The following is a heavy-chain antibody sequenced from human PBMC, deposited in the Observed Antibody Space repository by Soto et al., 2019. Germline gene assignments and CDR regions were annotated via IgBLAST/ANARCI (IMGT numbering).Heavy chain of an antibody. V-gene: IGHV3-33*01. Sequence: PGGSLRLSCAASGFTFSSYRMHWVRQAPGKGLEWVAVIWSDGSNKYYADSVKGRFTISRDNSKNTLYLQMNSLRAEDTAVYYCARYYYDSSGYYPLWGQGTLVTVSS. J-gene: IGHJ4*02. CDR3: ARYYYDSSGYYPL. D-gene: IGHD3-22*01. CDR2: IWSDGSNK. CDR1: GFTFSSYR.